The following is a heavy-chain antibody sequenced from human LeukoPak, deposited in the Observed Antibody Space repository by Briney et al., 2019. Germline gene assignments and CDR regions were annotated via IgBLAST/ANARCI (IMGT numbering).Heavy chain of an antibody. CDR1: GYSISSGYY. J-gene: IGHJ5*01. CDR3: AESGGSS. CDR2: IYHSGST. V-gene: IGHV4-38-2*01. Sequence: SETLSLTCAVSGYSISSGYYWGWIRQPPGKGLEWIGSIYHSGSTYYNPSLKSRVTISVDTSKNQYSLKLSSVTAADTSVYNCAESGGSSWGHGTLVTVSS. D-gene: IGHD2-15*01.